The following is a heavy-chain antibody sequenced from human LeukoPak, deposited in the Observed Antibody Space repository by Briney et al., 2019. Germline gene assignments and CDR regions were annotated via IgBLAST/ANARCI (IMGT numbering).Heavy chain of an antibody. D-gene: IGHD3-10*01. V-gene: IGHV3-48*02. CDR1: GFTFSSYT. CDR3: ARRDYGSGSFFGIDY. Sequence: GGSLTLSCAASGFTFSSYTMHWVRQAPGKGLEWISSISGGSSTIYYADSVKGRFTISRDNARNSLYLQMSSLRDEDTAVYYCARRDYGSGSFFGIDYWGQGTLVTVSS. CDR2: ISGGSSTI. J-gene: IGHJ4*02.